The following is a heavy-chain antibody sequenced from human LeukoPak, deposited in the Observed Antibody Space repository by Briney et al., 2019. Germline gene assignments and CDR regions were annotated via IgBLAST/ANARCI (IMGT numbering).Heavy chain of an antibody. CDR1: GGSLSTYY. J-gene: IGHJ4*02. CDR3: TRNGPDYSN. Sequence: SEALSLTCAGYGGSLSTYYWTWIRQPPGKGLEWIGEINHSGSTNYNPSLKRRVTISVDTSKNQFSLKLSSVTAADTAVYYCTRNGPDYSNWGQGTLVTVSS. V-gene: IGHV4-34*01. CDR2: INHSGST. D-gene: IGHD4-11*01.